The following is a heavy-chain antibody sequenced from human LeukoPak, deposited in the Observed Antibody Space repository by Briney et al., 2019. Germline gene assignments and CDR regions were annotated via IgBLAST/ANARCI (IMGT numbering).Heavy chain of an antibody. CDR2: IYYTGDA. D-gene: IGHD3-22*01. CDR3: ARVESGYYDSFDI. J-gene: IGHJ3*02. Sequence: RPSETLSLTCTVPGDSISSSSYYWGWIRQTPGKGLEYIGTIYYTGDAYYNPSLKGRVTISIDTSRKQFSLRLNSVTAADTAVYYCARVESGYYDSFDIWGQGTMVIVSS. V-gene: IGHV4-39*07. CDR1: GDSISSSSYY.